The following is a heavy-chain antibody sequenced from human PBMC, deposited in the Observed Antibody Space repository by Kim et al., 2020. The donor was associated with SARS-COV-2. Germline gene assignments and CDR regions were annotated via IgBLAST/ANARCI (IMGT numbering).Heavy chain of an antibody. CDR2: IYNSGST. J-gene: IGHJ6*02. CDR3: AGTRGGWNYGAQQYYYDYGSDG. V-gene: IGHV4-59*13. Sequence: SETLSLTCTVSGGSISRYYWSWIRQPPGKGLEWIGYIYNSGSTNYNPSLKRRVTISVDTSKNQFPLKLSAVTAADTAVCYCAGTRGGWNYGAQQYYYDYGSDGWGRGTTVTVPS. CDR1: GGSISRYY. D-gene: IGHD1-7*01.